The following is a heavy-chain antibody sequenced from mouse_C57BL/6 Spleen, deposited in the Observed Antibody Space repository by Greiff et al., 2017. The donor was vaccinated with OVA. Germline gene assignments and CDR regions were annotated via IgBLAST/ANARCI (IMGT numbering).Heavy chain of an antibody. CDR1: GYTFTSYW. Sequence: VQLQQPGAELVKPGASVKLSCKASGYTFTSYWMQWVKQRPGQGLEWIGEIDPSDSYTNYNQKFKGKATLTVDTSSSTAYMQLSSLTSEDSAVYYCARGDDYFRGGYAMDYWGQGTSVTVSS. CDR3: ARGDDYFRGGYAMDY. J-gene: IGHJ4*01. D-gene: IGHD2-4*01. V-gene: IGHV1-50*01. CDR2: IDPSDSYT.